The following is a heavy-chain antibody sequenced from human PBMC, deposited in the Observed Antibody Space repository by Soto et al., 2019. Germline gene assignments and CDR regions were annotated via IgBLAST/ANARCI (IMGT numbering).Heavy chain of an antibody. Sequence: PGGSLRLSCAASGFTFSSYAMSWVRQAPGKGLEWVSAISGSGGSTYYADSVKGRFTISRDNSKNTLYLQMNSLRAEDTAVYYCAKCYSSSWYYYYGMDVWGQGTTVTVSS. J-gene: IGHJ6*02. D-gene: IGHD6-13*01. CDR3: AKCYSSSWYYYYGMDV. CDR1: GFTFSSYA. CDR2: ISGSGGST. V-gene: IGHV3-23*01.